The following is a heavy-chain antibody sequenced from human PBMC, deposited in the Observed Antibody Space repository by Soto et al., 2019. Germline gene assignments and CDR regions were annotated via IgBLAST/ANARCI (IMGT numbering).Heavy chain of an antibody. D-gene: IGHD2-2*01. V-gene: IGHV5-51*01. CDR1: GYSFTSYW. CDR3: ARLNRPDIVVVPAAMSSSSWFDP. J-gene: IGHJ5*02. CDR2: IYPGDSDT. Sequence: GESLKISCKGSGYSFTSYWIGWVRQMPGKGLEWMGIIYPGDSDTRYSPSFQGQVTISADKSISTAYLQWSSLKASDTAMYYCARLNRPDIVVVPAAMSSSSWFDPWGQGTLVTV.